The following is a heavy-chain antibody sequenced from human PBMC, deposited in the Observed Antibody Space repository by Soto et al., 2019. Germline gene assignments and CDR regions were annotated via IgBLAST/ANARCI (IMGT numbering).Heavy chain of an antibody. CDR3: ARLVSSGYYDGMDV. J-gene: IGHJ6*02. V-gene: IGHV1-69*02. Sequence: QVQLVQSGAEVKKPGSSVKVSCKASGGTFSSYTISWVRQAPGQGLEWMGRIIPILGIANYAQKFQGRVTITADKSTSTAYMELSSLRSEDTDVYYCARLVSSGYYDGMDVWGQGTTVTVSS. CDR1: GGTFSSYT. D-gene: IGHD3-10*01. CDR2: IIPILGIA.